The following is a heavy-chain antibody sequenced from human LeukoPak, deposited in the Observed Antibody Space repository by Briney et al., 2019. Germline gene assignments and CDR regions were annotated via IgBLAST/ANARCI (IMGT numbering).Heavy chain of an antibody. CDR1: GYSIRSSKW. Sequence: SDTLSLTCAVSGYSIRSSKWWGWIRQPPGKGLEWIGYIYYSGSTYFNPSLKSRITMSVDTSKNYFSLRLSSVTAVDTAVYYCARDRGVYDYWGQGTLVTVSS. J-gene: IGHJ4*02. V-gene: IGHV4-28*03. CDR2: IYYSGST. CDR3: ARDRGVYDY. D-gene: IGHD2-8*01.